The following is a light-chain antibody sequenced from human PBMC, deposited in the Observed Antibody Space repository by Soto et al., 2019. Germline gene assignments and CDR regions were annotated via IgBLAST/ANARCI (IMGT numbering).Light chain of an antibody. CDR1: QSIRSD. Sequence: DIQMTQSPSSLSASVGDRVTIACRASQSIRSDLNWYQQRPGKAPKLLIYTTSNLESGVPSRFSGSGPGTDFTLTINNLQLEDFGTYFCQQGFSRPRTFGLGTKGDIK. J-gene: IGKJ1*01. CDR3: QQGFSRPRT. V-gene: IGKV1-39*01. CDR2: TTS.